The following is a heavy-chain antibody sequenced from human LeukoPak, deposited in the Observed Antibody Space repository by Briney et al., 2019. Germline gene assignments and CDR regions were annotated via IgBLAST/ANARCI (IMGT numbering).Heavy chain of an antibody. CDR1: GYTFTGYY. CDR3: ARYYDFWSGYDNQVNFDY. J-gene: IGHJ4*02. CDR2: INPNSGGT. D-gene: IGHD3-3*01. Sequence: ASVKVSCKASGYTFTGYYMHWVRQAPGQGLEWMGWINPNSGGTNYAQKFQGRVTMTRDTSISTAYMELSRLRSDDTAVYYCARYYDFWSGYDNQVNFDYWGQGTLVTVSS. V-gene: IGHV1-2*02.